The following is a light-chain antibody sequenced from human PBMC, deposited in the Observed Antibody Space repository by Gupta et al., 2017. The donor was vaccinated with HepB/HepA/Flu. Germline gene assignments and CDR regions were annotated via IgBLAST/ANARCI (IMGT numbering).Light chain of an antibody. J-gene: IGKJ4*01. Sequence: EIVLTQSPATRSLSPGERATLSCRASQSDSSYLAWYQQKPGQAPRLLTYDASNRAPGIPARFSGSGSGPDFTLTISSLGPEDFAVYSCKQRSNWPPLTFGGGTKVQIK. CDR2: DAS. CDR3: KQRSNWPPLT. V-gene: IGKV3-11*01. CDR1: QSDSSY.